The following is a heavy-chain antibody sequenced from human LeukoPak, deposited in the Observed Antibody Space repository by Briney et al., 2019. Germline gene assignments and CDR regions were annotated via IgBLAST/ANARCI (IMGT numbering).Heavy chain of an antibody. J-gene: IGHJ4*02. CDR1: VFAFSNYE. CDR3: ARGRIAAAIDY. D-gene: IGHD6-13*01. CDR2: IGGSGANT. V-gene: IGHV3-23*01. Sequence: GGSLRLSCTASVFAFSNYEMTWVRQAPGKGLDWVSNIGGSGANTYYADSVKGRFTISRDNSKNTLYLQMNSLRVEDTAVYYCARGRIAAAIDYWGQGTLVTVSS.